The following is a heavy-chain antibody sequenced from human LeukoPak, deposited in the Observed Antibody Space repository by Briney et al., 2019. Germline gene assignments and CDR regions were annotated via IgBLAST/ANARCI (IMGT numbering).Heavy chain of an antibody. J-gene: IGHJ4*02. CDR1: GFTVSSNY. V-gene: IGHV3-66*01. D-gene: IGHD4-11*01. CDR2: IYTGGST. Sequence: GGSLRLSCAVSGFTVSSNYMSWVRQAPGKGLEWVSVIYTGGSTYYADSVKGSFTISRDNSKNTLYLRMDSLRAEDTAVYYCARDPLSHNSNWRPYYFDCWGQGTLVTVSS. CDR3: ARDPLSHNSNWRPYYFDC.